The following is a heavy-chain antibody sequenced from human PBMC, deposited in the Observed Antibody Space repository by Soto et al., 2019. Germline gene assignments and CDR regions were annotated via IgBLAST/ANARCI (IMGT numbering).Heavy chain of an antibody. J-gene: IGHJ4*02. CDR1: GGSIISSSYY. V-gene: IGHV4-39*01. Sequence: PSEALSLTCTVSGGSIISSSYYWVLIRQAPGKGLEWIWGIYYSGYTYYNPSLKSRVTMYVDTCKNQFSLKLSSVTAADTAVYYCATGPTGYXGSGSSEFDYWGQGTLVNVSS. D-gene: IGHD3-10*01. CDR3: ATGPTGYXGSGSSEFDY. CDR2: IYYSGYT.